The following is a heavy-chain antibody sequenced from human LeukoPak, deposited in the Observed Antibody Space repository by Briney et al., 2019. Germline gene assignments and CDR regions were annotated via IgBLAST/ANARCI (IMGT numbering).Heavy chain of an antibody. V-gene: IGHV4-31*03. CDR1: GGSISSGGYY. CDR2: IYYSGST. J-gene: IGHJ5*02. D-gene: IGHD5-18*01. Sequence: PSETLSLTCTVSGGSISSGGYYWSWIRQHPGKGLEWIGYIYYSGSTYYNPSLKSRVTISVDTSKNQFSLKLSSVTAADTAVYYCARTNRGYSYGSTPNWFDPWGQGTLVTVSP. CDR3: ARTNRGYSYGSTPNWFDP.